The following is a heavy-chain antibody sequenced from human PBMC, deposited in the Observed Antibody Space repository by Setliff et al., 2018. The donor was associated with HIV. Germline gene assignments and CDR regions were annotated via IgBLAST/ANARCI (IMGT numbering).Heavy chain of an antibody. CDR1: GDTFTSHA. V-gene: IGHV1-69*13. CDR2: IIPIFGTP. CDR3: ASGMRWDTAMGDAFDI. Sequence: SVKVSCKASGDTFTSHAISWVRQAPGQGLEWMGGIIPIFGTPNYAQKFKGRLTITADESTSTAYMELRSLKSDDTAVYFCASGMRWDTAMGDAFDIWGQGTMVTVS. D-gene: IGHD5-18*01. J-gene: IGHJ3*02.